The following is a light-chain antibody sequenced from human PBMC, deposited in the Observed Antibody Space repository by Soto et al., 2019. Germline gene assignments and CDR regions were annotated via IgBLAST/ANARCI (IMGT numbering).Light chain of an antibody. CDR3: QQYGTSRLT. CDR2: GAS. V-gene: IGKV3-20*01. J-gene: IGKJ4*01. Sequence: EIVLTQSPGTLSLSPGERATLSCRASQSVTNSYLVWYQQKPGQAPRLLIHGASSRATGIPDRFSGSGSGTDFTLTISRLEPEDFAVYYCQQYGTSRLTFGGGTKVEIK. CDR1: QSVTNSY.